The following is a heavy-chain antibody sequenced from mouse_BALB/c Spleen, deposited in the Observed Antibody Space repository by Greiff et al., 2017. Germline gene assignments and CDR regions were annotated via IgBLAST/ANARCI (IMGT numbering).Heavy chain of an antibody. Sequence: VQLQQPGAELVRPGASVKLSCKASGYTFTSYWINWVKQRPGQGLEWIGNIYPSDSYTNYNQKFKDKATLTVDKSSSTAYMQLSSPTSEDSAVYYCTRYDGYYGNAMDYWGQGTSVTVSS. CDR2: IYPSDSYT. J-gene: IGHJ4*01. V-gene: IGHV1-69*02. CDR3: TRYDGYYGNAMDY. CDR1: GYTFTSYW. D-gene: IGHD2-3*01.